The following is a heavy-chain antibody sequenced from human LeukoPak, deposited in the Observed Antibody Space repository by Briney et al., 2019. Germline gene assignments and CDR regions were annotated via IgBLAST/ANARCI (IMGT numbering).Heavy chain of an antibody. D-gene: IGHD6-19*01. CDR2: ISSSSSYI. CDR3: AREIAVAGPYYFDY. J-gene: IGHJ4*02. Sequence: GGSLRLPCAASGFTFSSYSMNWVRQAPGRGLEWVSSISSSSSYIYYADSVKGRFTISRDNAKNSLYLQMNSLRAEDTAVYFCAREIAVAGPYYFDYWGQGTLVTVSS. CDR1: GFTFSSYS. V-gene: IGHV3-21*01.